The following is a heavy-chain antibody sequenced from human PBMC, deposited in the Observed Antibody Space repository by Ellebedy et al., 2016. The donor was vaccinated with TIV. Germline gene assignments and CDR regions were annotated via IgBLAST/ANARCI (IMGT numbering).Heavy chain of an antibody. CDR2: ISPYNGNT. Sequence: ASVKVSCXASGYRFKSYGISWVRQAPGQGLEWMGWISPYNGNTDHAQKLQGRVTMTTDTSTSTAHMELRSLRSDDTAVYYCATREWQDPMDVWGQGTTVTVSS. D-gene: IGHD3-3*01. CDR1: GYRFKSYG. V-gene: IGHV1-18*01. CDR3: ATREWQDPMDV. J-gene: IGHJ6*02.